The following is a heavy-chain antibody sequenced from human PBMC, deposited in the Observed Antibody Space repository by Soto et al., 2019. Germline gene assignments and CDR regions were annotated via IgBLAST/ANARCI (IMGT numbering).Heavy chain of an antibody. V-gene: IGHV1-8*01. Sequence: QVQLVQSGAEVKKPGASVKVSCKTSGYPFISYDINWVRQATGQGLEWMGWMNPNSGNTGYAQKFQGRVTLTRNTSISTAYMELSNLGSEDTAVYYCARVWGSIHPWGQGTLVTVSS. J-gene: IGHJ5*02. CDR2: MNPNSGNT. CDR1: GYPFISYD. D-gene: IGHD3-10*01. CDR3: ARVWGSIHP.